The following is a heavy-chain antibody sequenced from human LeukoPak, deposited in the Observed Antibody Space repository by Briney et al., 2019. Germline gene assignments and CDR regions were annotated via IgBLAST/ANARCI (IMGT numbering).Heavy chain of an antibody. D-gene: IGHD5-18*01. Sequence: PSETLSLTCTVSGGSISSYYWSWIRQPPGKGLEWIGYIYYSGSTYYNPSLKSRVTISVDTSKNQFSLKLSSVTAADTAVYYCARGGYSYGSQPDNFDYWGQGTLVTVSS. J-gene: IGHJ4*02. CDR3: ARGGYSYGSQPDNFDY. CDR2: IYYSGST. CDR1: GGSISSYY. V-gene: IGHV4-59*06.